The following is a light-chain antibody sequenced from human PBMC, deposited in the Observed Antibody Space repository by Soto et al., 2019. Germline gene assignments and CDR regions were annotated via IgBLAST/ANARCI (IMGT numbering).Light chain of an antibody. CDR3: FSYAGSPYV. J-gene: IGLJ1*01. CDR2: DVS. Sequence: QSVMAQPRSVSGSPGQSVTISCTGTSSDVGGYNYVSWYQQHPGKAPKLMIYDVSKRPSGVPDRFSGSKSGNTASLTISGLQAEDEADYYCFSYAGSPYVYXTALKVTVL. CDR1: SSDVGGYNY. V-gene: IGLV2-11*01.